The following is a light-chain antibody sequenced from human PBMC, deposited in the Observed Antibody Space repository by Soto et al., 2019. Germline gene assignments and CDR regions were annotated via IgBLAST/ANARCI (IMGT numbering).Light chain of an antibody. V-gene: IGLV2-8*01. CDR1: SSDVGGYNY. CDR2: EVT. CDR3: SSYTGSDIVV. J-gene: IGLJ2*01. Sequence: QSALTQPPSASGSPGQSVTISCTGTSSDVGGYNYVSWYQQHPGKAPKLMIYEVTKRPPGVPDRFSGSKSGNTASRTVSGLQAEDESDYYCSSYTGSDIVVFGGGTKLTVL.